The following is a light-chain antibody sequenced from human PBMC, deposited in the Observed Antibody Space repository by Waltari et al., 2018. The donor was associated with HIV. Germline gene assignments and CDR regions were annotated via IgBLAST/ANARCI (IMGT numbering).Light chain of an antibody. CDR1: ALPKQY. J-gene: IGLJ2*01. V-gene: IGLV3-25*03. CDR3: QSADSSGVDFVV. CDR2: KDS. Sequence: DLTQPPSVSVPPGQTATITCTGAALPKQYGYCYQKKAGQAPVLLINKDSERLSGIPERFSGSSSGTSLTLTINGVRAEDEAEYYCQSADSSGVDFVVFGGGTKLTVL.